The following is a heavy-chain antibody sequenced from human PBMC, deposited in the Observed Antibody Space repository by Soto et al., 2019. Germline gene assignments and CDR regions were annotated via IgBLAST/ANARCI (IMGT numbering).Heavy chain of an antibody. CDR2: IRSKAYGGTT. D-gene: IGHD3-22*01. Sequence: GGSLRLSCTASGFTFGDYAMSWVRQAPGKGLEWVGFIRSKAYGGTTEYAASVKGRFTISRDDSKSIAYLQMNRLKTEDTAVYYCTRDSYYYDSSGYDRAFDIWGQGTMVTVSS. V-gene: IGHV3-49*04. CDR1: GFTFGDYA. J-gene: IGHJ3*02. CDR3: TRDSYYYDSSGYDRAFDI.